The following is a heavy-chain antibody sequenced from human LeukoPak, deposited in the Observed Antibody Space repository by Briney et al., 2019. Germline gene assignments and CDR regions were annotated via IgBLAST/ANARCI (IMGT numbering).Heavy chain of an antibody. J-gene: IGHJ4*02. CDR1: GFTVSSNYA. D-gene: IGHD1-26*01. Sequence: GGSLRLSCAASGFTVSSNYAMSWVRQAPGKGLEWVSAIGDTGLSKFYADSVEGRFTISRDNSKNTLYLHLKSLGVEDTAIYYCAKNGGSFQASFDHWGQGALVSVSS. CDR2: IGDTGLSK. CDR3: AKNGGSFQASFDH. V-gene: IGHV3-23*01.